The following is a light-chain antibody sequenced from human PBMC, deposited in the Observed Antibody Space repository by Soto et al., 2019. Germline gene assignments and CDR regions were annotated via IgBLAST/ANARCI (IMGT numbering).Light chain of an antibody. V-gene: IGKV3-15*01. Sequence: EIVMTQSPATLSVSPGERATLSCRASPSVNSNLAWYHQKPGQAPRLLIYHASARAIGIPARFSGSGSGTEFTLTISSLQSEDFAVYYCQKYSNWPFTFGPGTKVDIK. CDR2: HAS. J-gene: IGKJ3*01. CDR1: PSVNSN. CDR3: QKYSNWPFT.